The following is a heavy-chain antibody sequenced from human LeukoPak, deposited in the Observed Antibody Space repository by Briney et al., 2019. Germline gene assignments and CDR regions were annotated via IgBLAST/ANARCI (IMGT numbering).Heavy chain of an antibody. CDR2: IYYSGST. V-gene: IGHV4-59*01. CDR3: ARATYYYGSGSYPAFDY. J-gene: IGHJ4*02. CDR1: GGSISSYY. D-gene: IGHD3-10*01. Sequence: PSETLSLTCTVSGGSISSYYWSWIRQPPGKGLEWIGYIYYSGSTNDNPSLKSRVTISVDTSKNQFSLKLSSVTAADTAVYYCARATYYYGSGSYPAFDYWGQGTLVTVSS.